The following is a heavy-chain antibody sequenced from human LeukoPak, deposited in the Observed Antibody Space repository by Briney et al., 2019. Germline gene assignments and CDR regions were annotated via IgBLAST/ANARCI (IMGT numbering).Heavy chain of an antibody. V-gene: IGHV3-23*01. CDR3: AKEYSVRNQFDY. CDR2: IYENGGTT. Sequence: GGSLRLSCVGSGFTFRSHAMSWVRQAPEKGLEFVSGIYENGGTTYYADSVKGRFSISRDNSKNTLYLQMDSLRGEDTAVYYCAKEYSVRNQFDYWGQGTLVAVSS. CDR1: GFTFRSHA. D-gene: IGHD1-14*01. J-gene: IGHJ4*02.